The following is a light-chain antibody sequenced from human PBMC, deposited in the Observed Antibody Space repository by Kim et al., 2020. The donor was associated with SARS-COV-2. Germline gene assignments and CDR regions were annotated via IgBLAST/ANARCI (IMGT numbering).Light chain of an antibody. Sequence: DIQMTQSPSTLSASVGDRVTITCRASQSISSWLAWYQQKPGKAPKLLIYDASSLESGVPSRFSGSGSGTEFTLTISSLQPDYFATYYCQQYNSSPWTFGQGTKVDIK. CDR1: QSISSW. CDR2: DAS. V-gene: IGKV1-5*01. J-gene: IGKJ1*01. CDR3: QQYNSSPWT.